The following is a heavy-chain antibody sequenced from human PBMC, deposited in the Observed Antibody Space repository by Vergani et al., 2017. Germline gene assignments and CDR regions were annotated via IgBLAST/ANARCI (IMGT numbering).Heavy chain of an antibody. D-gene: IGHD1-26*01. CDR2: ISASNGNT. Sequence: QVQLVQSGTEVKKPGASVKVSCKASGYTFTTYGISWVRQAPGQGLEWMGWISASNGNTNYAQKLLGRVTMTTDRSTSTAYMELRSLRSDDTAVYYCARGRLKIEGVTLNWFDPWGQGTLVTVSS. CDR3: ARGRLKIEGVTLNWFDP. V-gene: IGHV1-18*01. CDR1: GYTFTTYG. J-gene: IGHJ5*02.